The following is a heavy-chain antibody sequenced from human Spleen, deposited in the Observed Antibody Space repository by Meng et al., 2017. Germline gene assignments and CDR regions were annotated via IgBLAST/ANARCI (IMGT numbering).Heavy chain of an antibody. V-gene: IGHV1-69*04. CDR3: ARDTQNTADGFDI. CDR1: GGTFSSYT. D-gene: IGHD5-18*01. J-gene: IGHJ3*02. CDR2: IIPILGIA. Sequence: SVKVSCKASGGTFSSYTISWVRQAPGQGLEWMGRIIPILGIANYAQKFQARVTMTGDTSISTAYMELSGLRSDDTAMYYCARDTQNTADGFDIWGQGTMVTVSS.